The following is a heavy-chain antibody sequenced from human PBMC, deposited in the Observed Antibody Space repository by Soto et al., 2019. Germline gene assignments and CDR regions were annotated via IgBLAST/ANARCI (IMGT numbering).Heavy chain of an antibody. CDR3: TTWLTAHFDY. V-gene: IGHV3-23*01. J-gene: IGHJ4*02. CDR2: ISGSGGMT. CDR1: GFAFGNYP. D-gene: IGHD2-21*02. Sequence: GGSLRLSCVASGFAFGNYPMAWVRQTPGKGLQWISTISGSGGMTDYEDSVRGRFTLSRDYSRNILFLQMDSLRADDTALYYCTTWLTAHFDYWGRGTQVTVSS.